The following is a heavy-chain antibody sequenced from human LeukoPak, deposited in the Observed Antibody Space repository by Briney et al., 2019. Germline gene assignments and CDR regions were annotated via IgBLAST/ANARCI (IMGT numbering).Heavy chain of an antibody. J-gene: IGHJ3*02. D-gene: IGHD4-17*01. Sequence: SETLSLTCTVSGGSISSYYWSWIRQPPGKGLEWIGYIYYSGSTNYNPSLKSRVTISVDTSKNQFSLKLSSVTAADTAVYYCASGSTTEGVITDAFDIWGQGTMVTVSS. CDR1: GGSISSYY. CDR3: ASGSTTEGVITDAFDI. V-gene: IGHV4-59*01. CDR2: IYYSGST.